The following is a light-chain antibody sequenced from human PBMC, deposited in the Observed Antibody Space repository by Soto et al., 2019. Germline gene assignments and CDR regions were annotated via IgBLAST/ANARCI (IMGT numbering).Light chain of an antibody. Sequence: QSVLTQPRSVSGSPGQSVTISCTGTSSDIGTYNYVSWYQQHPGKAPKLMIYDVSKRPSGVPDRFSGSQSGNTASLTISGLQAEDEADYYCCSYAGSYTSYVFGTGTQLTVL. V-gene: IGLV2-11*01. CDR3: CSYAGSYTSYV. CDR1: SSDIGTYNY. CDR2: DVS. J-gene: IGLJ1*01.